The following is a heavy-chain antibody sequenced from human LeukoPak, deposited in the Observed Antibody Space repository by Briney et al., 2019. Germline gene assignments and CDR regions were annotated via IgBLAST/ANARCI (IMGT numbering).Heavy chain of an antibody. CDR2: TRNKANSFTT. J-gene: IGHJ4*02. V-gene: IGHV3-72*01. CDR1: GFTFNDHY. Sequence: GGSLRLSCAASGFTFNDHYMDWVRQAPGKGLDWVGRTRNKANSFTTEYAASVRGRFTISRDDSKNSLYLQMNSLKTEDTAVYYCARGDDYNRRSLDYWGQGTLVTVSS. CDR3: ARGDDYNRRSLDY. D-gene: IGHD5-24*01.